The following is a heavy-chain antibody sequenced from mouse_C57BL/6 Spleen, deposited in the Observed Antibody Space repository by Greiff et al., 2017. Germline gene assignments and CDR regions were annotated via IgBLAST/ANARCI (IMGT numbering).Heavy chain of an antibody. V-gene: IGHV1-69*01. Sequence: QVQLQQPGAELVMPGASVKLSCKASGYTFTSYWMHWVKQRLGQGLEWIGEIDPSDSYTNYNQKFKGKSTLTVDKSSSTAYMQLSSLTSEDSAVYYCARVYYGSSYDYAMEYWGQGTSVTVSS. CDR3: ARVYYGSSYDYAMEY. CDR1: GYTFTSYW. D-gene: IGHD1-1*01. CDR2: IDPSDSYT. J-gene: IGHJ4*01.